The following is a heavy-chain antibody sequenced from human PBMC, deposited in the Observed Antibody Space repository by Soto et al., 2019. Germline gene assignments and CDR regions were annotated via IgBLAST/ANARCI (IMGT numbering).Heavy chain of an antibody. CDR3: ASSRLVAATVNYYYYGMDV. Sequence: ASVKVSCKASGYTFTSYGISWVRQAPGQGLEWMGWISAYNGNTNYAQKLQGRVTMTTDTSTSTAYMELRSLRSDDTAVYYCASSRLVAATVNYYYYGMDVWGQGTTVTV. D-gene: IGHD2-15*01. V-gene: IGHV1-18*01. CDR1: GYTFTSYG. CDR2: ISAYNGNT. J-gene: IGHJ6*02.